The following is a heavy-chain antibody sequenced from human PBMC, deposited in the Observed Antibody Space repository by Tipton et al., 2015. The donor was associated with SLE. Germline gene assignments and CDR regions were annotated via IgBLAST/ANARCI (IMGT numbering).Heavy chain of an antibody. J-gene: IGHJ4*02. CDR2: IYYSGST. D-gene: IGHD2-15*01. CDR1: GGSISSSSYY. V-gene: IGHV4-39*07. Sequence: TLSLTCTVSGGSISSSSYYWGWIRQPPGKGLEWIGSIYYSGSTYYNPSLKSRVTISVDTSKNQFSLKLSSVTAADTAVYYCARHTVAATLLDYWGQGTLVTVSS. CDR3: ARHTVAATLLDY.